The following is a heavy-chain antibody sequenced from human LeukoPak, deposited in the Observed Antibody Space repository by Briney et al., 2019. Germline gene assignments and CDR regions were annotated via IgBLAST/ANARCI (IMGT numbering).Heavy chain of an antibody. CDR2: ISSSSSYI. V-gene: IGHV3-21*01. D-gene: IGHD2-2*01. Sequence: NTGGSLRLSCAASGFTFSSYSMNWVRQAPGKGLEWVSSISSSSSYIYYADSVKGRFTISRDNAKNSLYLQMNSLRAEDTAVYYCARDSPVVRPAAIFYFDHWGQGTLVTVSS. J-gene: IGHJ4*02. CDR3: ARDSPVVRPAAIFYFDH. CDR1: GFTFSSYS.